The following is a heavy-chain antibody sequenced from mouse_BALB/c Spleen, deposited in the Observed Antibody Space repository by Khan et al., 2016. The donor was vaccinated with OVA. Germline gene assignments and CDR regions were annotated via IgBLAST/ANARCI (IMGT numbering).Heavy chain of an antibody. CDR1: GFTFSSYS. CDR2: ITSGGSYT. J-gene: IGHJ2*01. Sequence: EVELVESEGGLVKPGGSLRLSCEASGFTFSSYSMSWVRQTPEKRLEWVATITSGGSYTYYPDSVQGRFTISRDNAKNTLYLQMSRLTSEDTAIYYCTRDRNYYGSSFYFDYWGQGTTLTVSS. CDR3: TRDRNYYGSSFYFDY. V-gene: IGHV5-6-4*01. D-gene: IGHD1-1*01.